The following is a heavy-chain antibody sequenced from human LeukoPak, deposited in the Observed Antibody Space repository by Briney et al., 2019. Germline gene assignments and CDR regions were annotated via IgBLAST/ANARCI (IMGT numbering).Heavy chain of an antibody. CDR1: GFTFSSYS. CDR2: ISSSSNTI. CDR3: ARKRPNYFDY. J-gene: IGHJ4*02. Sequence: GGSLRLSCAASGFTFSSYSMNWVRQAPGKGLEWVSFISSSSNTIYYADSVKGRFTISRDNAENSLYLQMNSLRAEDTALYYCARKRPNYFDYWGQGTLVTVSS. V-gene: IGHV3-48*04.